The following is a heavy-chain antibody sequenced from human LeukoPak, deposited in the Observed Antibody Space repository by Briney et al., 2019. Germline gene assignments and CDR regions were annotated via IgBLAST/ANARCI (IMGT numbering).Heavy chain of an antibody. CDR2: IYHSGNT. D-gene: IGHD3-10*01. CDR3: AREYYYDSGSPYYMDV. J-gene: IGHJ6*03. Sequence: SETLSLTCTVSGGSISSYYWSWIRQPPGKGLEWIGTIYHSGNTYYNPSLKSRVTISVDTSKNEFSLRLSSVTAADTAVYFCAREYYYDSGSPYYMDVWGEGTTVTVSS. V-gene: IGHV4-59*12. CDR1: GGSISSYY.